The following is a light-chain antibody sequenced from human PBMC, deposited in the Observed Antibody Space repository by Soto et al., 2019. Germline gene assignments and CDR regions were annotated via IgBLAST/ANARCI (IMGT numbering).Light chain of an antibody. CDR2: DAS. CDR1: QSINNY. V-gene: IGKV3-11*01. J-gene: IGKJ4*01. CDR3: QQRRDWPLT. Sequence: EIVLTQSPATLSLSPGERATLSCRASQSINNYLIWYQQQPGQAPRLLIHDASRRATGTPTRFSGSGSGKDFTLTISMLEHEVSAFYYCQQRRDWPLTFGGGTNVE.